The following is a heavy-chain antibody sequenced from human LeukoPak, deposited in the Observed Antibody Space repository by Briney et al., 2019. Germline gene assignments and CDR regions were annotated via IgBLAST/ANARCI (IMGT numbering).Heavy chain of an antibody. CDR1: GGSISSSSYY. J-gene: IGHJ4*02. Sequence: PSETLSLTCTVSGGSISSSSYYWGWIRQPPGKGLEWIGSIYYSGSTYYNPSLKSRVTISVDTSKNQFSLKLSSVTAADTAVYYCARGSGPATASDYWGQGTLVTVSS. D-gene: IGHD6-25*01. V-gene: IGHV4-39*07. CDR2: IYYSGST. CDR3: ARGSGPATASDY.